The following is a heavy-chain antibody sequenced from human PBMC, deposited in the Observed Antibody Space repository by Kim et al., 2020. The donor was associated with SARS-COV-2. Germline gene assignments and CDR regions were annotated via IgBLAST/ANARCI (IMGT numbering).Heavy chain of an antibody. J-gene: IGHJ5*02. CDR2: IYHSGST. Sequence: SETLSLTCTVSGYSISSGYYWGWIRQPPGKGLEWIGSIYHSGSTYYNPSLKSRVTISVDTSKNQFSLKLSSVTAADTAVYYCARVDAYYYGSGSYFFCDPWGQGTLVTVSS. D-gene: IGHD3-10*01. CDR3: ARVDAYYYGSGSYFFCDP. V-gene: IGHV4-38-2*02. CDR1: GYSISSGYY.